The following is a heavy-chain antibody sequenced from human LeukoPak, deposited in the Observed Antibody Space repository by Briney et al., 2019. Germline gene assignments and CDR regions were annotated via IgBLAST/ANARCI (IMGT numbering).Heavy chain of an antibody. CDR1: GGPISSYY. CDR2: IYYSGST. Sequence: SETLSLTCAVSGGPISSYYWSWIRQPPGKGLEWIGYIYYSGSTNYNPSLKSRVTISVDTSKNQFSLKLSSVTAADTAVYYCARDNYYGSSGYSYPASHYAFDIWGQGTMVTVSS. V-gene: IGHV4-59*01. D-gene: IGHD3-22*01. CDR3: ARDNYYGSSGYSYPASHYAFDI. J-gene: IGHJ3*02.